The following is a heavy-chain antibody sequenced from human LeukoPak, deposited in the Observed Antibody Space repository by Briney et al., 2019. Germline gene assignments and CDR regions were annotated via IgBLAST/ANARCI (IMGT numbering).Heavy chain of an antibody. CDR2: IYYSGNT. CDR3: ARGSTFYDSSGYYNCFDH. J-gene: IGHJ5*02. D-gene: IGHD3-22*01. Sequence: SETLSLTCTVSGGSISSGDYSWNWIRQPPGKGLEWIGYIYYSGNTYYNPSLKSRVTISVDTSKNQFSLKLSSVTAADTAVYYCARGSTFYDSSGYYNCFDHWGQGTLVTVSS. CDR1: GGSISSGDYS. V-gene: IGHV4-30-4*07.